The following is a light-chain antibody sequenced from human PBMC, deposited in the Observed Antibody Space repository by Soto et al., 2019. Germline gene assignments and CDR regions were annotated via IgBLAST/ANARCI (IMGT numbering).Light chain of an antibody. Sequence: EIVLTQSPATLSLSPGERATLSCRASQSVSSYLAWYQQKPGQAPRLLSYEASNRATGIPARFSGSGSGTDFTLTISSLEPEDFAVYYGQQRSNWPPITFGQGTRLEIK. V-gene: IGKV3-11*01. J-gene: IGKJ5*01. CDR3: QQRSNWPPIT. CDR1: QSVSSY. CDR2: EAS.